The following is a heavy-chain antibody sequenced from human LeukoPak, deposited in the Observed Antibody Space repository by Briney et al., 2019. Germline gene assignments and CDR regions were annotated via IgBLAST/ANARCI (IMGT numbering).Heavy chain of an antibody. Sequence: PSETLSLTCTVSGASISSYYWSWIRQPPGKGLEWIGYKYYSGRTNYNPSLKSRVTISVDTSKNQFSLKLSSVTAADTAVYYCARDQNPGGYSYFDYWGQGTLVTVSS. D-gene: IGHD6-13*01. CDR2: KYYSGRT. CDR1: GASISSYY. CDR3: ARDQNPGGYSYFDY. V-gene: IGHV4-59*01. J-gene: IGHJ4*02.